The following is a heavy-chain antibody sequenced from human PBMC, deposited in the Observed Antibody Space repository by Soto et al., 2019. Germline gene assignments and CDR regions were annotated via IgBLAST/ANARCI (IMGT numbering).Heavy chain of an antibody. CDR2: INHSGST. D-gene: IGHD6-19*01. CDR3: ASLGYSSGRFDY. CDR1: GGSFSGYY. V-gene: IGHV4-34*01. Sequence: PSETLSLTCAVYGGSFSGYYWSWIRQPPGKGLEWIGEINHSGSTNYNPSLKSRVTISVDTSKNQFSLKLSSVTAADTAVYYCASLGYSSGRFDYWGQGTLVTVS. J-gene: IGHJ4*02.